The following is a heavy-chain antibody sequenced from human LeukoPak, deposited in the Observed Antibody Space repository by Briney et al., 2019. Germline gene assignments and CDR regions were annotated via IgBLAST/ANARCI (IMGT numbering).Heavy chain of an antibody. CDR3: ARTYDSSGYYYVFDY. CDR1: GFTFSDYY. D-gene: IGHD3-22*01. Sequence: GASLRLSCAASGFTFSDYYMSWIRQAPGKGLEWVSYISSSGSTIYYADSVKGRFTISRDNAKNSLYLQMNSLRAEDTAVYYCARTYDSSGYYYVFDYWGQGTLVTVSS. V-gene: IGHV3-11*01. CDR2: ISSSGSTI. J-gene: IGHJ4*02.